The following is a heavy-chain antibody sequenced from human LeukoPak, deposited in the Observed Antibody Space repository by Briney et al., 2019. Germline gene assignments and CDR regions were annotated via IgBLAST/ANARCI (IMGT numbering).Heavy chain of an antibody. D-gene: IGHD3-9*01. CDR3: AKDPYYDILTGYYHDY. Sequence: GGSLRLSCAASGFTFSSYAMSWVRQAPGKGLEWVSAISGSGGSTYYADSVKGRFTISRDNSKNTLYLQMNSLRAEDTAVYYCAKDPYYDILTGYYHDYWGQGTLVTVSS. J-gene: IGHJ4*02. CDR1: GFTFSSYA. V-gene: IGHV3-23*01. CDR2: ISGSGGST.